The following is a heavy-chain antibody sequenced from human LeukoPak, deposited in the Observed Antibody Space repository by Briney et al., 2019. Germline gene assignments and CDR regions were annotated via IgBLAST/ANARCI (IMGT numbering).Heavy chain of an antibody. Sequence: GGSLRLSCAVSGFTFSSYSMNWVRQAPGKGLEWVSSISSSSSYIYYADSVKGRFTISRDNAKNSLYLQMNSLRAEDTAVYYCARDMVRDILTGYYFWFDPWGQGTLVTVSS. J-gene: IGHJ5*02. V-gene: IGHV3-21*01. D-gene: IGHD3-9*01. CDR2: ISSSSSYI. CDR3: ARDMVRDILTGYYFWFDP. CDR1: GFTFSSYS.